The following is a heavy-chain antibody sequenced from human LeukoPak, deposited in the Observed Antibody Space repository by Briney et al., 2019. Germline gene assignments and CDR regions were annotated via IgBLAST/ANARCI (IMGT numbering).Heavy chain of an antibody. CDR3: ARDEGGNN. V-gene: IGHV3-48*01. Sequence: PGGSLRLSCAASGFTFSSYAMNWVRQAPGKGLEGVSYISSSSNTIHYAGSVKGRFTISRDNARNSLSLQMNSLRAEDTAVYYCARDEGGNNWGEGTLVTVSS. CDR1: GFTFSSYA. D-gene: IGHD1-26*01. CDR2: ISSSSNTI. J-gene: IGHJ4*02.